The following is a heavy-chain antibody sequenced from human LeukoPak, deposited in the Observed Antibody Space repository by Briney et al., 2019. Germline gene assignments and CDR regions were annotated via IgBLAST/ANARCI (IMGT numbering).Heavy chain of an antibody. V-gene: IGHV3-48*03. D-gene: IGHD6-13*01. J-gene: IGHJ4*02. CDR2: ICGRGSNK. CDR1: GFNFNTYE. CDR3: AKGRYSRSWYPDY. Sequence: GGSLRLSCAASGFNFNTYEMNWVRQAPGKGLEWVSYICGRGSNKYYADSVKGRFPISRDNAENSLYLQMISLGAEDTAVYYCAKGRYSRSWYPDYWGQGTLVTVSS.